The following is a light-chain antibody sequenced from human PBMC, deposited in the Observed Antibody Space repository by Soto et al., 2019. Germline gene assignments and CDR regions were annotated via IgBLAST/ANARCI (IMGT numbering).Light chain of an antibody. J-gene: IGLJ2*01. V-gene: IGLV1-47*01. CDR3: ATGADILSGPVV. CDR1: DYNIGSSH. CDR2: KNK. Sequence: QSVLTQPPSASGTPVQRVTIAGSGDDYNIGSSHVYWYQHLPGTAPTLLIYKNKERPSGVPDRFSGSKSGTSASRAISGLRSADEAGYYCATGADILSGPVVFGGGTKLTGL.